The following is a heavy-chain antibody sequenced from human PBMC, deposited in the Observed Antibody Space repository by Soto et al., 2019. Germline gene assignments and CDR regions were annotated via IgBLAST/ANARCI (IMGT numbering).Heavy chain of an antibody. J-gene: IGHJ4*02. V-gene: IGHV4-4*02. Sequence: QVQLQESGPGLVKPSGTLSLTCAVSGDSISSSNWWSWVRQAPGKGLEWIGEIYHSGATTYNPSLKRRATISVDPSKNDFSLMLTSVTAADTAVYFCARDLGTGTDFWGRGTLVTVAS. CDR2: IYHSGAT. CDR3: ARDLGTGTDF. D-gene: IGHD1-1*01. CDR1: GDSISSSNW.